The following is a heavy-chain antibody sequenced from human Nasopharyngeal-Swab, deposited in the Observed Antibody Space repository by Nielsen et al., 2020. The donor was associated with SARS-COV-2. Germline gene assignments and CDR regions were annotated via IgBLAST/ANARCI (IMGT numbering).Heavy chain of an antibody. CDR2: ISSSGSTI. D-gene: IGHD1-26*01. J-gene: IGHJ4*02. Sequence: GESLKISCAASGFTFSDYYMSWIRQAPGKGLKWVSYISSSGSTIYYADSVKGRFTISRDNAKNSLYLQMNSLRAEDTAVYYCARDQSGSYNFDYWGQGTLVTVSS. CDR1: GFTFSDYY. CDR3: ARDQSGSYNFDY. V-gene: IGHV3-11*01.